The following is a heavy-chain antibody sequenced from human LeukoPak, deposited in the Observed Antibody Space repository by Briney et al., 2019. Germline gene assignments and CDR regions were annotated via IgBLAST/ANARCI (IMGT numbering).Heavy chain of an antibody. V-gene: IGHV3-30*02. Sequence: PGGSLRLSCAASGFTFSSYGMHWVRQAPGKGLEWVAFIRYDGSNKYYADSVKGRFTISRDNSKNTLYLQMNSLRAEDTAVYYCARRGDNIVVVPAAMHGESQWGAGDAFDIWGQGTMVTVSS. J-gene: IGHJ3*02. D-gene: IGHD2-2*01. CDR1: GFTFSSYG. CDR2: IRYDGSNK. CDR3: ARRGDNIVVVPAAMHGESQWGAGDAFDI.